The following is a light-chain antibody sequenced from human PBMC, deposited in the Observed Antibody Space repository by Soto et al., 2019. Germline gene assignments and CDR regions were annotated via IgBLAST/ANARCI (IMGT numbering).Light chain of an antibody. CDR1: SSDVGSYNL. V-gene: IGLV2-23*01. CDR3: CSYAGSSTYV. J-gene: IGLJ1*01. Sequence: QSALTQPASVSGSPEQSITISCTGTSSDVGSYNLVSWYQQHPGKAPKLMIYEGSKRPSGVSNRFSGSKSGNTASLTISGLQAEDEADYYCCSYAGSSTYVFGTGTQVTVL. CDR2: EGS.